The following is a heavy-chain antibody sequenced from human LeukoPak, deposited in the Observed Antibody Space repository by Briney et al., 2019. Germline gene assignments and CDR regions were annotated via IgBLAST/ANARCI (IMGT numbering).Heavy chain of an antibody. V-gene: IGHV3-23*01. CDR3: AKAGPRYFDY. J-gene: IGHJ4*02. CDR2: IGGSGGPI. CDR1: GFTFNTYA. Sequence: GSLRLSCAASGFTFNTYALNWVRQAPGKGLEWVSAIGGSGGPIYYADSVEGRFTMSRDNSKNMVYLQMNSLRGEDTAIYYCAKAGPRYFDYWGQGTLVTVSS.